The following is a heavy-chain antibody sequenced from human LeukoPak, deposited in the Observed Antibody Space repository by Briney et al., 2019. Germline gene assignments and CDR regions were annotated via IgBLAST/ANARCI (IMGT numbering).Heavy chain of an antibody. J-gene: IGHJ4*02. Sequence: GGSLGLSCAASGFTFNTYTMNWVRLVPGKGLEWVSLITGNGVSTYYADSVKGRFTISRDNSKNTLYLQMNSLRAEDTAVYYCAKGLHSSSWYSDSWGQGTLVTVSS. D-gene: IGHD6-13*01. V-gene: IGHV3-23*01. CDR1: GFTFNTYT. CDR3: AKGLHSSSWYSDS. CDR2: ITGNGVST.